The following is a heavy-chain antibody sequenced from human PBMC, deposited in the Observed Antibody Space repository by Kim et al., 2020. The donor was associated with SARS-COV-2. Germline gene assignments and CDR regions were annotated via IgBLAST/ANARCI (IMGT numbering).Heavy chain of an antibody. J-gene: IGHJ4*02. CDR1: GGSISSGGYY. CDR3: ARKPPSLLFPFDY. Sequence: SETLSLTCTVSGGSISSGGYYWSWIRQHPGKGLEWIGYIYYSGSTYYNPSLKSRVTISVDTSKNQFSLKLSSVTAADTAGYYCARKPPSLLFPFDYWGQGTLVTVSS. CDR2: IYYSGST. V-gene: IGHV4-31*03. D-gene: IGHD2-21*01.